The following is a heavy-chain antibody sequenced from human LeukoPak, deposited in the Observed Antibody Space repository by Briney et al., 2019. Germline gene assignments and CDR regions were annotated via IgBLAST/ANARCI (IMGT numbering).Heavy chain of an antibody. V-gene: IGHV4-30-2*01. CDR3: ARGAFIIGQYAFDI. J-gene: IGHJ3*02. CDR1: GGSISSGGYS. CDR2: IYHSGST. Sequence: PSETLSLTCAVSGGSISSGGYSWSWIRQPPGKGLEWIGYIYHSGSTYYNPSLKSRVTISVDRSKNQFSLKLSSVTAADTAVYYCARGAFIIGQYAFDIWGQGTKVTVSS. D-gene: IGHD1-14*01.